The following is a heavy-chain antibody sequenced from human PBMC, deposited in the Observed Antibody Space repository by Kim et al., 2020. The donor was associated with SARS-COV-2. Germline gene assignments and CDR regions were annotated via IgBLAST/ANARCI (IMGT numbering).Heavy chain of an antibody. V-gene: IGHV4-34*01. Sequence: SETLSLTCAVYGGSFSGYYWSWIRQPPGKGLEWIGEINHSGSTNYNPSLKSRVTISVDTSKNQFSLKLSSVTAADTAVYYCARARHGGYSYGFYYYYYGMYACGEEAPVTLSP. J-gene: IGHJ6*04. D-gene: IGHD5-18*01. CDR2: INHSGST. CDR1: GGSFSGYY. CDR3: ARARHGGYSYGFYYYYYGMYA.